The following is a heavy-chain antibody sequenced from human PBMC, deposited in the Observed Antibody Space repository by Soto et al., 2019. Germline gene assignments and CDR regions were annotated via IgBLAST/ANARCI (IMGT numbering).Heavy chain of an antibody. D-gene: IGHD4-17*01. V-gene: IGHV3-74*01. J-gene: IGHJ5*02. CDR1: GFTFSTYW. Sequence: GGSLRLSCAASGFTFSTYWMHWVRQVPGKGLVWVSRIKSDGSSTAYADSVKGRFTISRDNAKNTLFLQMNSLRAEYTAVYYCTRDRDYGGNWFGPWGQGTLVTVSS. CDR2: IKSDGSST. CDR3: TRDRDYGGNWFGP.